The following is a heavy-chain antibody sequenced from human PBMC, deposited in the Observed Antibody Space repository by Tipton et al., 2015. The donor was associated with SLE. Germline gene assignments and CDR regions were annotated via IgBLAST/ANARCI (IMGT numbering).Heavy chain of an antibody. J-gene: IGHJ4*02. CDR1: GGSISSRNYY. D-gene: IGHD6-13*01. V-gene: IGHV4-39*01. CDR3: ATATNIAAADY. CDR2: VSYSGIT. Sequence: TLSLTCTVSGGSISSRNYYCGWIRQPPGKGLEWIGSVSYSGITYYNPSLRSRVTISVDTSKSHFSLKLSSVTAADTAVYYCATATNIAAADYWGQGTLVTVSS.